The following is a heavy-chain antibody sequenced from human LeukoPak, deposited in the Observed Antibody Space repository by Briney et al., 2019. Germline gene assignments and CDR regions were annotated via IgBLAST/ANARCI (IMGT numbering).Heavy chain of an antibody. J-gene: IGHJ4*02. Sequence: PSETLSLTCTVSDGSISGYYWNWMRQPPGKGLERLGFIYYSGGANYNPSLKSRVTISVDTSKNQCSLKLSSVTAADTAVYYCARGQTATLTDYWGQGTLVTVSS. V-gene: IGHV4-59*01. D-gene: IGHD5-24*01. CDR1: DGSISGYY. CDR2: IYYSGGA. CDR3: ARGQTATLTDY.